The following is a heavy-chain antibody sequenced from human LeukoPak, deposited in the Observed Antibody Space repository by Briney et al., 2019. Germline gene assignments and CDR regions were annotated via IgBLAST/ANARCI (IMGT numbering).Heavy chain of an antibody. J-gene: IGHJ4*02. D-gene: IGHD3-22*01. CDR3: ARQYDYYDSSGYSSYFDY. Sequence: ASVKVSCTASGYTFTSYAMHWVRQAPGQRLEWMGWINAGNGNTKYSQKFQGRVTITRDTSASTAYMELSSLRSEDTAVYYCARQYDYYDSSGYSSYFDYWGQGTLVTVSS. V-gene: IGHV1-3*01. CDR2: INAGNGNT. CDR1: GYTFTSYA.